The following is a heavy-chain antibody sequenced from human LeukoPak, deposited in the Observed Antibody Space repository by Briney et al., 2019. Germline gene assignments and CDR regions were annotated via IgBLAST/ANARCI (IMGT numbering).Heavy chain of an antibody. CDR3: AREDYGSGSYSNPDY. Sequence: GASVKVSCKASRYTFTSYGISWVRQAPGQGLEWMGWISAYNDNTNYAQKLQGRVTMTTDTSTSTAYMELRSLRSDDTAVYYCAREDYGSGSYSNPDYWGQGTLVTVSS. J-gene: IGHJ4*02. CDR2: ISAYNDNT. CDR1: RYTFTSYG. V-gene: IGHV1-18*01. D-gene: IGHD3-10*01.